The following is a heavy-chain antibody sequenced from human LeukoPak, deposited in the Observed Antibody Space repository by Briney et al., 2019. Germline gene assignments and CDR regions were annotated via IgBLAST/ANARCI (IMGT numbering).Heavy chain of an antibody. D-gene: IGHD3-10*01. CDR1: GFTFSSYA. Sequence: GGSLRLSCAASGFTFSSYAMSWVRQAPGKGLEWVSAISGSGGSTYYADSVKGRFTISRDNSKNTLYLQMNSLRAEDTAVYYCARDSGHTYYYGSGSYFAPDYYGMDVWGQGTTVTVSS. J-gene: IGHJ6*02. CDR3: ARDSGHTYYYGSGSYFAPDYYGMDV. V-gene: IGHV3-23*01. CDR2: ISGSGGST.